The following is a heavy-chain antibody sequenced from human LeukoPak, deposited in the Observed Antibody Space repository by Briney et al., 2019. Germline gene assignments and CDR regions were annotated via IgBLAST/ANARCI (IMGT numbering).Heavy chain of an antibody. Sequence: GGTLRLYCVASGFTFSNYGMSGLPQTPGKGREGVSAIAVEEYYTYYADSVRGRFTISRDNSKNTLFLQMDDLRADDTAVYYCAKATEGYCNGNRCYHLDYWGQGTLVTASS. J-gene: IGHJ4*02. V-gene: IGHV3-23*01. CDR2: IAVEEYYT. D-gene: IGHD2-15*01. CDR3: AKATEGYCNGNRCYHLDY. CDR1: GFTFSNYG.